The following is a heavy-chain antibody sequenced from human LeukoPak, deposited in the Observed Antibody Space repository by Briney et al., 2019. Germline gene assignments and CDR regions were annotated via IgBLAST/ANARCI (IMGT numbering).Heavy chain of an antibody. CDR2: MSSSGGNT. Sequence: PGGSLRLSCAASGFTFSSYAMNWVRQAPGKGLEWVSVMSSSGGNTYYADSVKGRFTISRDNPKNTLYLQMNSLRAEDTAVYYCAKGGYYYGSGRLYGMDVWGRGTMVTVSS. V-gene: IGHV3-23*01. CDR3: AKGGYYYGSGRLYGMDV. D-gene: IGHD3-10*01. J-gene: IGHJ6*02. CDR1: GFTFSSYA.